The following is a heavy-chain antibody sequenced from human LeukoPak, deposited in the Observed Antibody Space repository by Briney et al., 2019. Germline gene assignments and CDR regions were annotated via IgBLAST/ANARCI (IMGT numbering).Heavy chain of an antibody. D-gene: IGHD3-10*01. CDR2: ISGSGAST. J-gene: IGHJ4*02. CDR1: GFTFSSYA. V-gene: IGHV3-23*01. CDR3: ASGDGL. Sequence: GGSLRLSCVASGFTFSSYALNWVRQTPGKGLEWVSTISGSGASTYYADAVRGRFTISRDNSRNTLQLQMNSLRAEDTAVYYCASGDGLWGQGTLVTVSS.